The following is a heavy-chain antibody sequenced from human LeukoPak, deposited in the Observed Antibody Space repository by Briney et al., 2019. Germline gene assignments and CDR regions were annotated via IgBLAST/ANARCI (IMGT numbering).Heavy chain of an antibody. Sequence: GGSLRLSCAASGFTFSSYAMSWVRQAPGKGLEWVSAISGSGGSTYYADSVKGRFTISRDNSKNTLYPQMNSLRAEDTAVYYCAKGGRYSSGWPTYYMDVWGKGTTVTVSS. D-gene: IGHD6-19*01. CDR3: AKGGRYSSGWPTYYMDV. J-gene: IGHJ6*03. CDR2: ISGSGGST. CDR1: GFTFSSYA. V-gene: IGHV3-23*01.